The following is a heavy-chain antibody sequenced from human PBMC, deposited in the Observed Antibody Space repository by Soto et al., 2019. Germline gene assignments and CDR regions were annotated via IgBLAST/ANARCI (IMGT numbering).Heavy chain of an antibody. CDR2: IYYSGST. J-gene: IGHJ5*02. D-gene: IGHD6-13*01. CDR1: GGSISSYY. Sequence: SETLSLTCTVSGGSISSYYWSWIRQPPGKGLEWIGYIYYSGSTNYNPSLKSRVTISVDTSKNQFSLKLSSVTAADTAVYYCARVRRYSSSSRVGFDPWGQGTLVTVSS. CDR3: ARVRRYSSSSRVGFDP. V-gene: IGHV4-59*01.